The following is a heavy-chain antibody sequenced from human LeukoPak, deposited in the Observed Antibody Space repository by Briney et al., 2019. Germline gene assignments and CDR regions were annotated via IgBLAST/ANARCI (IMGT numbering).Heavy chain of an antibody. CDR1: GYTFTGYY. CDR2: INPNSGGT. V-gene: IGHV1-2*02. J-gene: IGHJ4*02. CDR3: ARVFSSGWYPSYDY. D-gene: IGHD6-19*01. Sequence: ASVKVSCKASGYTFTGYYMHWVRQAPGQGLEWMGWINPNSGGTNYAQKFQGRVTMTRDTSISTAYMELSRLRSDDTAVYYCARVFSSGWYPSYDYWGQGTLVTVSS.